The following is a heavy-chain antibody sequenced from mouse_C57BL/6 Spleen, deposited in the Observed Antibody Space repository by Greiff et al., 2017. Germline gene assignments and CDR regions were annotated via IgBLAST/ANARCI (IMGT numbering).Heavy chain of an antibody. D-gene: IGHD2-5*01. J-gene: IGHJ1*03. CDR2: IDPSDSYT. Sequence: VKLQQPGAELVMPGASVKLSCKASGYTFTSYWMHWVKQRPGQGLEWIGEIDPSDSYTNYNQKFKGKSTLTVDKSSSTAYMQLSSLTSEDSAVYYCYSNYGGYFDVWGTGTTVTVSS. CDR3: YSNYGGYFDV. CDR1: GYTFTSYW. V-gene: IGHV1-69*01.